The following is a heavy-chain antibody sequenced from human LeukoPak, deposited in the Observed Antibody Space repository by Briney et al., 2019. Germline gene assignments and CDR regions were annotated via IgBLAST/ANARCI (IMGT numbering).Heavy chain of an antibody. J-gene: IGHJ4*02. CDR3: ASYYYDGSGVYYFDY. Sequence: PGGSLRLSCAASGFTFSSYEMNWVRQAPGKGLEWVSTISSRAASIYYADSVKGRFTISRDNAKNSLYLQMNSLRAEDTAVYYCASYYYDGSGVYYFDYWGQGTLVTVSS. V-gene: IGHV3-48*03. D-gene: IGHD3-22*01. CDR2: ISSRAASI. CDR1: GFTFSSYE.